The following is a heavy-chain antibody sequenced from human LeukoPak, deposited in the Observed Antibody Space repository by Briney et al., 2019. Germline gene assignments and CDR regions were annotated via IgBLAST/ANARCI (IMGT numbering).Heavy chain of an antibody. Sequence: ASVKVSCKASGGTFSSYAISWVRQAPGQGLEWMGGIIPIFGTANYAQKFQGRVTITADESTSTAYMELSSLRSEDTAVYYCARDLVPAAIDYYYYMDVWGKGTTVTVSS. CDR1: GGTFSSYA. V-gene: IGHV1-69*13. D-gene: IGHD2-2*02. CDR2: IIPIFGTA. J-gene: IGHJ6*03. CDR3: ARDLVPAAIDYYYYMDV.